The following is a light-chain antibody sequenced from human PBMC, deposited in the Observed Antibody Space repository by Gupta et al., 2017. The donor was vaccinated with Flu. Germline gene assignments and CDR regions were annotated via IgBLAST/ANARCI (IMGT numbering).Light chain of an antibody. CDR1: QSISKY. Sequence: PSSLSASVGDRVTITCRESQSISKYLNWHQKKPGKAPKVLIYAASRFQSGVPSRFSGSGSGTDFTLTISMLQPEDSATYYCQQSHSSPWTFGQGTKVEIK. CDR3: QQSHSSPWT. CDR2: AAS. V-gene: IGKV1-39*01. J-gene: IGKJ1*01.